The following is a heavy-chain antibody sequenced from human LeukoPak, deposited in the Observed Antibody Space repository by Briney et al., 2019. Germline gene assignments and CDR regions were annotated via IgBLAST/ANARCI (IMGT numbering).Heavy chain of an antibody. Sequence: ASVKVSCKASGYTFTSYGISWVRQAPGQGLEWMGWISAYNGNTNYAQKLQGRVTITTDEPTSTANMELSSLRSEDTAVYYCARCLSPTYSSSSGYFDYWGQGTLVTVSS. D-gene: IGHD6-6*01. J-gene: IGHJ4*02. CDR1: GYTFTSYG. V-gene: IGHV1-18*01. CDR3: ARCLSPTYSSSSGYFDY. CDR2: ISAYNGNT.